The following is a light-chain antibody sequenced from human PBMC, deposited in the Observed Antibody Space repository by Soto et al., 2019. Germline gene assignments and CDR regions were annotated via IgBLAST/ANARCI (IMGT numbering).Light chain of an antibody. V-gene: IGLV2-11*01. Sequence: QSALTQPRSVSGSPGQSVTISCTGTTGDVGAYNFVSWYQHHPGKAPKLMIYDASKRPSGVPDRFSASKSGNTASLTISGLQAEDEADYYCCSYAGSFPWVFGGGTTLTVL. CDR3: CSYAGSFPWV. CDR1: TGDVGAYNF. CDR2: DAS. J-gene: IGLJ3*02.